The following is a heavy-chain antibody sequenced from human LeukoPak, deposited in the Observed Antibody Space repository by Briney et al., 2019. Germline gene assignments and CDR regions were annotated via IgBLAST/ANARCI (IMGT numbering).Heavy chain of an antibody. CDR2: IYYSGST. V-gene: IGHV4-59*01. CDR1: GGSISSYY. Sequence: PSETLSLTCTVSGGSISSYYWSWIRQPPGKGLEWIGYIYYSGSTNYSPSLKSRVTISVDTSKNQFSLRLSSVTAADTAVYYCARDGGYSYAHNWFDPWGQGTLVTVSS. CDR3: ARDGGYSYAHNWFDP. D-gene: IGHD5-18*01. J-gene: IGHJ5*02.